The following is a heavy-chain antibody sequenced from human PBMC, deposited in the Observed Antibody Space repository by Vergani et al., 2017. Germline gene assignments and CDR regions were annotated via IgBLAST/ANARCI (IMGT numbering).Heavy chain of an antibody. CDR3: VKDVAGRITTRSDY. J-gene: IGHJ4*02. V-gene: IGHV3-64D*06. CDR2: IRSNGGSP. D-gene: IGHD1-26*01. Sequence: EVQLVESGGGLVQPGGSLRLSCSASGFTFSSYAMHWVRQAPGKGPEYVSAIRSNGGSPYYADSVKGRFTISRDNSKNTLYLQMSSLRAEDTAVYYCVKDVAGRITTRSDYWGQGTLVTVSS. CDR1: GFTFSSYA.